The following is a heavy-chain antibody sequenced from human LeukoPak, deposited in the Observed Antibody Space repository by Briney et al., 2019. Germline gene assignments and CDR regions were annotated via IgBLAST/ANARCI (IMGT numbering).Heavy chain of an antibody. Sequence: SETLSLTGAVYGGSFSGYYWSWIRQPPGKGLEWMGEINHSGSTNYNPSLKSRVTISVDTSKNQFSLKLSSVTAADTAVYYCARFDYSRTSILDYWGQGTLVTVSS. J-gene: IGHJ4*02. CDR2: INHSGST. D-gene: IGHD6-13*01. CDR3: ARFDYSRTSILDY. V-gene: IGHV4-34*01. CDR1: GGSFSGYY.